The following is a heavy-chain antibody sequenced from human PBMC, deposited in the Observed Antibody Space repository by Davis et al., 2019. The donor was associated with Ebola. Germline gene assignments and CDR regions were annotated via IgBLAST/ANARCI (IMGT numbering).Heavy chain of an antibody. D-gene: IGHD3-10*01. CDR3: SERGSSV. Sequence: PSETLSLTCTVSVVSISRHYWSWIRQPPGKRLEWIGSIYYTGNAYYNSSLASRATISVDTSKNQFSLKLTSVTAADTAMYYCSERGSSVWGQGTLVTVSS. V-gene: IGHV4-59*03. CDR1: VVSISRHY. J-gene: IGHJ4*02. CDR2: IYYTGNA.